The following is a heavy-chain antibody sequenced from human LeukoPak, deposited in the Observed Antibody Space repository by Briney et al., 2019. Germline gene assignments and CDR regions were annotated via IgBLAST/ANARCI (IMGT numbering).Heavy chain of an antibody. CDR3: ARATYGSGPNWFDP. J-gene: IGHJ5*02. V-gene: IGHV1-2*02. D-gene: IGHD3-10*01. Sequence: ASVKVSCKASGYTFTGYYMHWVRQAPGQGLEWMGWINPNSGGTNYAQKFQGRVTMTRDTSISRAYMELSRLRPDDTAVYYCARATYGSGPNWFDPWGQGTLVTVSS. CDR2: INPNSGGT. CDR1: GYTFTGYY.